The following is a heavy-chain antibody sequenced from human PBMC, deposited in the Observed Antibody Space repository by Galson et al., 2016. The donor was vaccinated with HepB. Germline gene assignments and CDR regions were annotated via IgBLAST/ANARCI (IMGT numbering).Heavy chain of an antibody. J-gene: IGHJ3*01. V-gene: IGHV5-51*01. CDR3: ARKTGYSSGWGGAFDV. CDR2: LYPPDSET. D-gene: IGHD2-15*01. Sequence: QSGAEVKKSGESLKISCRAAGDNFGNNWIVWVRRKPGKGLECVGVLYPPDSETKYSPSFQGQVTMSVDKSLNVAYLQWSSLTASDSSMYYCARKTGYSSGWGGAFDVWGQGTGVTVSP. CDR1: GDNFGNNW.